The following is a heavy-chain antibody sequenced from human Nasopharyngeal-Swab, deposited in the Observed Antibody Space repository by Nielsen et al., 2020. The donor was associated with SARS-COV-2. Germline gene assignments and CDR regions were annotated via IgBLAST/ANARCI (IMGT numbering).Heavy chain of an antibody. CDR1: GGSIRSSSYY. CDR2: IYYSEST. Sequence: SETLSLTCTVSGGSIRSSSYYWGWIRQPPGKGLEWIGSIYYSESTYYTPSLKSRVTISVDTSKNQFSLKLNSVTAADTAVYYCARGYSYGECFQHWRQGTLVTVSS. D-gene: IGHD5-18*01. CDR3: ARGYSYGECFQH. V-gene: IGHV4-39*07. J-gene: IGHJ1*01.